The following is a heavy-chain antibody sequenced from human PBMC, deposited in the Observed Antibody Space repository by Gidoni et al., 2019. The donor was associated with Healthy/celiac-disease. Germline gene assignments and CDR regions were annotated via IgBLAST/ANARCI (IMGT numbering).Heavy chain of an antibody. CDR2: IYYSGSI. CDR1: GDSISSYY. D-gene: IGHD3-22*01. J-gene: IGHJ4*02. V-gene: IGHV4-59*01. Sequence: QVQLQESCPGLVKPSEPLSLTCTVSGDSISSYYWSWIRQPPGTGLEWIGYIYYSGSINYNPSLKSRVTISVDTSKNQFFLKLSFVTAADTVVYYCARGFGNYYDSSGYYYFDYWGQGTLVTVSS. CDR3: ARGFGNYYDSSGYYYFDY.